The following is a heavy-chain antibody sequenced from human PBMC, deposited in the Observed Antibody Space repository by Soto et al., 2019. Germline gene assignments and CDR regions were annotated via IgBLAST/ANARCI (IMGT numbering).Heavy chain of an antibody. CDR3: ARASVGPPGGGSWIMPFDY. D-gene: IGHD2-15*01. Sequence: SETLSLTCTVSGGSISNYYWSWIRQPAGKGLEWIGRIYTGGSTNYNPSLKSRVTMSTDTSKNQFSLRLTSVTAADTAVYYCARASVGPPGGGSWIMPFDYWGQGALVTVSS. V-gene: IGHV4-4*07. CDR2: IYTGGST. J-gene: IGHJ4*02. CDR1: GGSISNYY.